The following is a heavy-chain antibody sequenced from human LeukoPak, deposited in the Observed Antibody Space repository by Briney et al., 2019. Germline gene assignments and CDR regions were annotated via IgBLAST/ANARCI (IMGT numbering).Heavy chain of an antibody. J-gene: IGHJ4*02. V-gene: IGHV3-30-3*01. CDR2: ISYDGTDT. Sequence: GRSLRLSCAASGFTLSTYAMHWARQAPGKGLEWVAVISYDGTDTYYADSVKGRFTISRDTSKNSLYLQMNSLRAEDTAVFYCARIRGGPIDYWGQGTLVTVSS. D-gene: IGHD3-16*01. CDR1: GFTLSTYA. CDR3: ARIRGGPIDY.